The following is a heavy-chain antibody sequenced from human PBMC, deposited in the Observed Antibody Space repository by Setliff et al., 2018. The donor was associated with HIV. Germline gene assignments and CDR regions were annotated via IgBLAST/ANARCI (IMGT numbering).Heavy chain of an antibody. CDR3: ARVTYCGGDWYYFDY. V-gene: IGHV1-8*03. J-gene: IGHJ4*02. CDR2: MNPNSGNT. D-gene: IGHD2-21*02. CDR1: GYTFISFD. Sequence: ASVKVSCKASGYTFISFDINWVRQTTGQGLEWMGWMNPNSGNTGYAQKFQGRVTITADESTSTAYMELSSLRSEDTAVYYCARVTYCGGDWYYFDYWGQGTLVTVSS.